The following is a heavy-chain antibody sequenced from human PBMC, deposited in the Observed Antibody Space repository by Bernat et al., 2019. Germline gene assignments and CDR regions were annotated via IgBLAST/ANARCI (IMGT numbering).Heavy chain of an antibody. CDR1: GFSLSTSGVG. V-gene: IGHV2-5*02. CDR2: IYWDDDK. CDR3: AHGYSYCGGDCYVYFDY. D-gene: IGHD2-21*02. Sequence: FFGFSLSTSGVGVGWTRQPPGKALEWLALIYWDDDKRYSPSLKSRLTITKDTSKNQVVLTMTNMDPVDTATYYCAHGYSYCGGDCYVYFDYWGQGTLVTVSS. J-gene: IGHJ4*02.